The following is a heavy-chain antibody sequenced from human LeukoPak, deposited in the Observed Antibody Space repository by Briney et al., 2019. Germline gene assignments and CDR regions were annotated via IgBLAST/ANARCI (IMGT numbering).Heavy chain of an antibody. V-gene: IGHV3-48*04. J-gene: IGHJ4*02. CDR2: ISSSSSII. Sequence: GGSLRLCCAASGFTFISDSMNSVRQAPGKGLEWVSYISSSSSIIYYADSVKGRFTISRDNAKNSLYLQMNSLRAEDTAVYYCARSYYDSLEDYFDCWGQGTLVTVSS. D-gene: IGHD3-22*01. CDR3: ARSYYDSLEDYFDC. CDR1: GFTFISDS.